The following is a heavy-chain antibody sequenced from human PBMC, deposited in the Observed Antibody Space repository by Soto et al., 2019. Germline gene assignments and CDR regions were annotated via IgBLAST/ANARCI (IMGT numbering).Heavy chain of an antibody. CDR2: ITSSGSTI. Sequence: GGSLRLSCAASGFTFSDYYMSWIRQAPGKGLEWVSYITSSGSTIYYADSVKGRFTISRDNAKNSLYLQMNSLRAEDTAVYYCARDLASTTIPNYWGQGTLVTVSS. V-gene: IGHV3-11*04. CDR1: GFTFSDYY. D-gene: IGHD4-17*01. CDR3: ARDLASTTIPNY. J-gene: IGHJ4*02.